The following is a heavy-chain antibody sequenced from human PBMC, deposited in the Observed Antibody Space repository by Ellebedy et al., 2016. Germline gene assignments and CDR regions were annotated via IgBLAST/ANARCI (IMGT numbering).Heavy chain of an antibody. Sequence: SETLSLTXTVSGGSISSSSYYWGWIRQPPGKGLEWIGRIYTSGSTNYNPSLKSRVTMSVDTSKNQFSLKLSSVTAADTAVYYCARGWNYVGYWYFDLWGRGTLVTVSS. CDR1: GGSISSSSYY. D-gene: IGHD1-7*01. CDR2: IYTSGST. CDR3: ARGWNYVGYWYFDL. V-gene: IGHV4-61*05. J-gene: IGHJ2*01.